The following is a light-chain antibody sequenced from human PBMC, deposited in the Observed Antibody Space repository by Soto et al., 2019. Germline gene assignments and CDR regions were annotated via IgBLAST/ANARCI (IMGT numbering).Light chain of an antibody. CDR2: AAS. Sequence: DIQMTQSPSSLSASVGDRVTITCRASQIISSDLNWYQQKPWKAPKLLISAASSLQSGVPSRFSGSGSGTDFTLTISSLQPEDFATYYCQQTYSTPLTFGGGTKVEIK. V-gene: IGKV1-39*01. CDR3: QQTYSTPLT. CDR1: QIISSD. J-gene: IGKJ4*01.